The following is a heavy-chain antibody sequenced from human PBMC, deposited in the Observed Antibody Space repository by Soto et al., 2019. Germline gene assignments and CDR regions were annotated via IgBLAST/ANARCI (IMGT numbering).Heavy chain of an antibody. CDR2: IYYSGST. J-gene: IGHJ6*02. V-gene: IGHV4-39*01. CDR3: VGYGSTLGMDV. CDR1: GGSISSGSYY. Sequence: SETLSLTCTVSGGSISSGSYYWGWIRQPPGKGLEWIGSIYYSGSTYYNPSLKSRVTISVDTSKNQFSLKLSSVTAADTAVYYCVGYGSTLGMDVWGQGTTVNVSS. D-gene: IGHD3-10*01.